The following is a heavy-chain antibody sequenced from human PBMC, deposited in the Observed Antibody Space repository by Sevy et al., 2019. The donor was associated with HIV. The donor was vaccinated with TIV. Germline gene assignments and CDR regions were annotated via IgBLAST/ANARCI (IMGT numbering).Heavy chain of an antibody. V-gene: IGHV3-21*01. CDR3: GRDEAAAGDAFDI. CDR2: ISSSSSYI. CDR1: GFTFSSYS. Sequence: GGSLRLSCAASGFTFSSYSMNWVRQAPGKGLEWVSSISSSSSYIYYADSVKGRFTISRDNAKNSLYLQMNSLRAEDTTVYYCGRDEAAAGDAFDIWGQGTMVTVSS. J-gene: IGHJ3*02. D-gene: IGHD6-13*01.